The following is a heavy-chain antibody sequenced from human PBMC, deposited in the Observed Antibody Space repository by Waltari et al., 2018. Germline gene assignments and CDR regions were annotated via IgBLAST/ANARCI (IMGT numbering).Heavy chain of an antibody. CDR1: GFTFSSCW. CDR2: ISGSGGST. V-gene: IGHV3-23*04. CDR3: AKDFWSGPYYYYGMDV. J-gene: IGHJ6*02. Sequence: EVQLVESGGGLVQPGGSLRLSCAASGFTFSSCWMSWVRQAPGKGLEWVSAISGSGGSTYYADSVKGRFTISRDNSKNTLYLQMNSLRAEDTAVYYCAKDFWSGPYYYYGMDVWGQGTTVTVSS. D-gene: IGHD3-3*01.